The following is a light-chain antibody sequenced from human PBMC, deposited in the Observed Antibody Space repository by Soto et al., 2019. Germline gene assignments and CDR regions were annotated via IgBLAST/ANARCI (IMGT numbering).Light chain of an antibody. CDR1: QPISSH. CDR2: AGS. Sequence: DIQLTHSPASLSASVVDRVTITFLASQPISSHLNWFQQKPGKAPRLLIYAGSRLLGGVPLMFSASESGTDSTLTISSLQPEDFATYFCQKSYTIPWKFGLGTKVDIK. CDR3: QKSYTIPWK. V-gene: IGKV1-39*01. J-gene: IGKJ1*01.